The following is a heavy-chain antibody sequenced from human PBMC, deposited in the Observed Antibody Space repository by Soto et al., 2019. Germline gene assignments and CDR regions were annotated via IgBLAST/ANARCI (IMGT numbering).Heavy chain of an antibody. J-gene: IGHJ5*02. D-gene: IGHD6-13*01. V-gene: IGHV4-31*03. CDR2: IFHSGST. Sequence: QVQLQESGPGLLKPSQTLSLTCNVSGGYINSGGFYWSWIRQHPGKGLEWIGYIFHSGSTLYNPSLNRRVTLPAATSTTQLSLNLRSATVADTAVYYCARGGIAGPWFDPCGQGTLVTVSS. CDR3: ARGGIAGPWFDP. CDR1: GGYINSGGFY.